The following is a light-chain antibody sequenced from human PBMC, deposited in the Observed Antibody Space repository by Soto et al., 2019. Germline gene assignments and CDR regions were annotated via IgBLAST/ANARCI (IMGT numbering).Light chain of an antibody. CDR3: QNYNSAPWT. V-gene: IGKV1-27*01. Sequence: DIQMTQSPSSLSASVGDRVTITCRASQGISNYLAWYQQKPGKVPKLLIYAASTLQSGVPSRFSGSGSGTDFTLIISPLQPEDVATYCCQNYNSAPWTFGQGTKVEIK. J-gene: IGKJ1*01. CDR2: AAS. CDR1: QGISNY.